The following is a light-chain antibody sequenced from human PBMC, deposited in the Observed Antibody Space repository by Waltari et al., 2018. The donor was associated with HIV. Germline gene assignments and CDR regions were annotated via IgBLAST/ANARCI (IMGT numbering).Light chain of an antibody. CDR3: QQAHSVPPT. CDR1: QPISSW. CDR2: AAS. J-gene: IGKJ4*01. Sequence: DIQMTQSPSSLSASVGDRVTITCRASQPISSWLAWYQERPGEAPKLLIDAASSLQSGVPSRFSGSGSGTDFTLTISNLQPEDFATYYCQQAHSVPPTFGGGTKVDIK. V-gene: IGKV1-12*01.